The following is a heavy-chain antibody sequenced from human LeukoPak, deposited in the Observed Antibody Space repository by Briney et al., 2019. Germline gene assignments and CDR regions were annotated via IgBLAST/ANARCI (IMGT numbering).Heavy chain of an antibody. CDR2: INPDSSGT. CDR1: GYTFSDYY. Sequence: ASVKVSCKASGYTFSDYYIHWVRQAPGQGLDWIGWINPDSSGTIYTQKFADRVTMTRDTSTSTAYMELSSLRSDDTAVYYCARDLYGGKGGGWFDPWGQETLVTVSS. V-gene: IGHV1-2*02. CDR3: ARDLYGGKGGGWFDP. J-gene: IGHJ5*02. D-gene: IGHD4-23*01.